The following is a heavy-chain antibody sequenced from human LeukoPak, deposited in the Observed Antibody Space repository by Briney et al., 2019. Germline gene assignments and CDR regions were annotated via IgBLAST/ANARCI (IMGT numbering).Heavy chain of an antibody. J-gene: IGHJ4*02. D-gene: IGHD3-22*01. V-gene: IGHV4-59*12. CDR2: IYYSGST. Sequence: SSETLSLTCTVSGGSISSYYWSWIRQPPGKGLEWIGYIYYSGSTNYNPSLKSRVTIPVDTSKNQFSLKLSSVTAADTAVYYCAREDYYDSSGFDYWGQGTLVTVSS. CDR1: GGSISSYY. CDR3: AREDYYDSSGFDY.